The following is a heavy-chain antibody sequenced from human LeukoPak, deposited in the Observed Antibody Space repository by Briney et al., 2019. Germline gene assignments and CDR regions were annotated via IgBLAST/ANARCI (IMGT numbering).Heavy chain of an antibody. J-gene: IGHJ4*02. CDR2: INPSGGST. CDR3: ARDLGGPNPLDY. Sequence: ASVKVSCKASGYTFTSYYMHWVRQAPGQGLEWMGIINPSGGSTSYAQKFQGRVTMTRDTSTSTVYMELSSLRSEDTAVHYCARDLGGPNPLDYWGQGTLVTVSS. D-gene: IGHD3-16*01. CDR1: GYTFTSYY. V-gene: IGHV1-46*01.